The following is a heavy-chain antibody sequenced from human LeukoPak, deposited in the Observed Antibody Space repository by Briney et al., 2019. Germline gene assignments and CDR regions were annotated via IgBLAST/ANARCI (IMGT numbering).Heavy chain of an antibody. Sequence: PGGSLRLSCAASGFNPRSFAIHWVRQAPGKGLEYVSATSGDGGTTFCASSLQGRCTISRDNSNQMVYLQLGGLKIEDMGLYYCARGDTRLGGAFDVWGQGTMVTVSP. V-gene: IGHV3-64*01. D-gene: IGHD3-16*01. CDR2: TSGDGGTT. CDR1: GFNPRSFA. J-gene: IGHJ3*01. CDR3: ARGDTRLGGAFDV.